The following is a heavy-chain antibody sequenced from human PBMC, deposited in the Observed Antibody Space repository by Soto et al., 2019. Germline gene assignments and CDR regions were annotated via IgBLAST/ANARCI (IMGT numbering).Heavy chain of an antibody. CDR1: GLTFRNHA. D-gene: IGHD2-8*01. CDR3: VSRVSAHFDY. Sequence: XGSLRLSCTTAGLTFRNHAMTWVRQAPDKGLECVSTISDSGVNTHYADSVKGRFTISRDNSRNTLYLQMNSLRGEDTAVYYCVSRVSAHFDYWGQGTVVTVSS. CDR2: ISDSGVNT. V-gene: IGHV3-23*01. J-gene: IGHJ4*02.